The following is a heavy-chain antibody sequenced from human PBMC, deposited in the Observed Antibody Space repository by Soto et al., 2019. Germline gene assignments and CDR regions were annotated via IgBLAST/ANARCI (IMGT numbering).Heavy chain of an antibody. CDR1: GGSFSGYY. V-gene: IGHV4-34*01. Sequence: PSETLSLTCGVYGGSFSGYYWSWIRQPPGKGLEWIGEINHSGSTNYNPSLKSRVTISVDTSKNQFSLKLSSVIAADTAVYYCARGNFPTHIVVVTATPWYFDYWGQATLVTVSS. CDR3: ARGNFPTHIVVVTATPWYFDY. J-gene: IGHJ4*02. D-gene: IGHD2-21*02. CDR2: INHSGST.